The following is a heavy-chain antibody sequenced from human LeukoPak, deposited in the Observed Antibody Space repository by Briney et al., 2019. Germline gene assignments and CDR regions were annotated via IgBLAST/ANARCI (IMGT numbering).Heavy chain of an antibody. J-gene: IGHJ4*02. Sequence: GGSLRLSCAASGFTFSSYAMTWVRQAPGKGLEWVSGVSGSGDSTYYVDSVKGRFTISRDNSKNTLFLQMNSLRAEDTAVYYCAKVARGYSGYEEDYWGQGTLVTVSS. CDR3: AKVARGYSGYEEDY. CDR1: GFTFSSYA. V-gene: IGHV3-23*01. D-gene: IGHD5-12*01. CDR2: VSGSGDST.